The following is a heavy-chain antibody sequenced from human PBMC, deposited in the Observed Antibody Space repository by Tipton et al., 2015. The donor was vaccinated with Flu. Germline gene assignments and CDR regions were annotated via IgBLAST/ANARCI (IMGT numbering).Heavy chain of an antibody. D-gene: IGHD6-13*01. CDR3: ARIWNVAAAGTIWFDP. J-gene: IGHJ5*02. Sequence: LRLSCTVSGGSMRGYYWSWIRQSPGKGLEWIGYIFYSGSTNYNPSLRSRVAISLDTSRNQFSLRLNSVTAADTGVYYCARIWNVAAAGTIWFDPWGQGTLVTVSS. CDR2: IFYSGST. CDR1: GGSMRGYY. V-gene: IGHV4-59*01.